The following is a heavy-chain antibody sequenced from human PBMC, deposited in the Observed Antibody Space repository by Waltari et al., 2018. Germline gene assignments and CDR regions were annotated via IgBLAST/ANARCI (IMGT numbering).Heavy chain of an antibody. CDR3: AKAIKGYNSAWFDY. CDR2: ISGSGSTS. CDR1: GFSFSGYA. D-gene: IGHD3-22*01. J-gene: IGHJ5*01. Sequence: EVQLLESGGGLVQPGGSLRLSCAASGFSFSGYAMSWVRQAPGKGLEWVSTISGSGSTSFYADSVKGRFTISRDNSRNTVFLQMNSLRAEETAVYYCAKAIKGYNSAWFDYWGQGTLVTVSS. V-gene: IGHV3-23*01.